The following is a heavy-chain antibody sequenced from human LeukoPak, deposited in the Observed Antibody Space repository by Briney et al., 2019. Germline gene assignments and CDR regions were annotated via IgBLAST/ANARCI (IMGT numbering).Heavy chain of an antibody. CDR1: GGSIGDYY. D-gene: IGHD3-22*01. CDR3: SRLSSDYYETSNYFYYMDV. V-gene: IGHV4-59*08. Sequence: PSETLSLTCSVSGGSIGDYYWTWVRQPPGKGLEWIGYISYTGSTSYYPSLKSRATISIDTYRKKFSLELTSVTAADTAVYYCSRLSSDYYETSNYFYYMDVWGKGTTVTVSS. J-gene: IGHJ6*03. CDR2: ISYTGST.